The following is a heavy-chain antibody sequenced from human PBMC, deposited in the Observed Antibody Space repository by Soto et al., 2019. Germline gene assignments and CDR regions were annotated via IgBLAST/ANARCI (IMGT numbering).Heavy chain of an antibody. CDR1: GGSIGSYY. CDR2: IYYSGST. J-gene: IGHJ5*02. Sequence: SETLSLTCTVSGGSIGSYYWSWIRQPPGKGLEWIGYIYYSGSTNYNPSLKSRVTISVDTSKNQFSLKLSSVTAADTAVYYCARVGGYFDWFPNWFDPWGQGTLVTVSS. V-gene: IGHV4-59*01. CDR3: ARVGGYFDWFPNWFDP. D-gene: IGHD3-9*01.